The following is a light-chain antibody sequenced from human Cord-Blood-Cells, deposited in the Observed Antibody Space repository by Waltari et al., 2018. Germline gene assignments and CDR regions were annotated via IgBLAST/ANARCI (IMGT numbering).Light chain of an antibody. J-gene: IGKJ1*01. V-gene: IGKV1-5*03. CDR3: QQYNSYSRT. CDR1: QSISSW. CDR2: KAS. Sequence: DIQTTQSPSTLSASVGDRLTITCRASQSISSWLAWYQQKPGKAPKLLIYKASSLESGVPSRFSGSGSGTEFTLTISSLQPDDFATYYCQQYNSYSRTFGQGTKVEIK.